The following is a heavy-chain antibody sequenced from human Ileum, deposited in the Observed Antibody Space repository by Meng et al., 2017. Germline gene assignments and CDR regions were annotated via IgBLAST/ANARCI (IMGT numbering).Heavy chain of an antibody. D-gene: IGHD1-26*01. Sequence: QVQLQESGPGLLKPSGTLSLTCAVSGGSISTSAWWSWVRQPPGKGLEWIGEIHHSGSTNYNPSLKSRVTISVDKSKNQFSLKLNSVTAADTAVYYCAREWSGSYRHFDDWGQGTLVTVSS. J-gene: IGHJ4*02. CDR3: AREWSGSYRHFDD. CDR2: IHHSGST. CDR1: GGSISTSAW. V-gene: IGHV4-4*02.